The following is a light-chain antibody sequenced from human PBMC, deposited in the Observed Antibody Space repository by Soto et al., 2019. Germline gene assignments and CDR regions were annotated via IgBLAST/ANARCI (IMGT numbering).Light chain of an antibody. CDR1: QSVSSSY. CDR3: QQYGSSPHVYT. J-gene: IGKJ2*01. Sequence: EIVLTQSPGTLPLSPGERATLSCRASQSVSSSYLAWYQQKPGQAPRLLIYGASSRATGIPDRFSGSGSGTDFTLTISRLEPEDFAVYYCQQYGSSPHVYTFGQGTKVDIK. V-gene: IGKV3-20*01. CDR2: GAS.